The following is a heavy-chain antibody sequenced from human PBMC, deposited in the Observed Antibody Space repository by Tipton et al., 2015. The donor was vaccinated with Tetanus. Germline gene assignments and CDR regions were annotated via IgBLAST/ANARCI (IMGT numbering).Heavy chain of an antibody. V-gene: IGHV4-61*01. D-gene: IGHD3-3*01. CDR3: ARIHDFLSGHFDF. Sequence: LRLSCTVFGGSVSSGSYYWAWIRQPPGKGLEYIGYILYGASTHYNPSLKSRVTVSAGPSQNQFSLKLSSVTAADTAVYYCARIHDFLSGHFDFWGQGTLVTVST. CDR2: ILYGAST. CDR1: GGSVSSGSYY. J-gene: IGHJ4*02.